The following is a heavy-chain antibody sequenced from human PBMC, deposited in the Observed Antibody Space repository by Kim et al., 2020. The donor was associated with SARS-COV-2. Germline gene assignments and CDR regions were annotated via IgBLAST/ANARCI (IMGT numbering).Heavy chain of an antibody. CDR1: GESFSSYY. J-gene: IGHJ6*02. CDR3: ARFGSRLSNYYYYGADV. Sequence: SETLSLTCAVHGESFSSYYWTWIRQSPGRGLEWIGEIDHSGSTSYNPSLKRRVDISIFASKDQFSLKLISVTAADTAVYYCARFGSRLSNYYYYGADVWGQGTTVTVSS. CDR2: IDHSGST. D-gene: IGHD2-15*01. V-gene: IGHV4-34*01.